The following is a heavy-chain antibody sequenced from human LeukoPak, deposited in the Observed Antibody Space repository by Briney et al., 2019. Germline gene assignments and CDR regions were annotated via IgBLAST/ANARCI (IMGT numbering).Heavy chain of an antibody. CDR2: INHSGST. CDR1: GGSFSGYY. CDR3: ASIGYGDYGF. V-gene: IGHV4-34*01. Sequence: SETLSLTCAVSGGSFSGYYWSWIRQPPGKGLEWIGEINHSGSTNYNPSLKSRVTISVDTSKNQFSLKLSSVTAADTAVYYCASIGYGDYGFWGQGTLVTVSS. D-gene: IGHD4-17*01. J-gene: IGHJ4*02.